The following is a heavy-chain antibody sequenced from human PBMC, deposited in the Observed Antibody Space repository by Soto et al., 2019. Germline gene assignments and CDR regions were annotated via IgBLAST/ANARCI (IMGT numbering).Heavy chain of an antibody. CDR1: GGSISSYY. CDR2: IYYSGST. D-gene: IGHD2-15*01. V-gene: IGHV4-59*01. J-gene: IGHJ6*03. CDR3: GRHPFIISPCRRWFHGYYIFV. Sequence: SETLSLTCSVSGGSISSYYWSWIRQPPGKGLEWIGYIYYSGSTNYNPSIKSRVTISVDTSKNQFSLKLSSVTAADTAVYYCGRHPFIISPCRRWFHGYYIFVCGKGTSVTVSS.